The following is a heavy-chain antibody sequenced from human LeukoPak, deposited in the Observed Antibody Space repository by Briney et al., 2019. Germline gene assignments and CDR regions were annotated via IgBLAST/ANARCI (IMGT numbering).Heavy chain of an antibody. CDR2: VSYSGST. V-gene: IGHV4-59*01. CDR1: GGSISSYY. D-gene: IGHD3-10*01. Sequence: PPETLSLTCTVSGGSISSYYWTWIRQPPGKGLEWIGYVSYSGSTTYNPSLKSRVTISVDTSKNQFSLKLSSVTAADTAVYYCARDSDYFDYWGQGTLVTVSS. J-gene: IGHJ4*02. CDR3: ARDSDYFDY.